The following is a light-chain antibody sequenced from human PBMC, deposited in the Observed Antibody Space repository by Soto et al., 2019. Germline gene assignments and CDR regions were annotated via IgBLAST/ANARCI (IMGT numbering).Light chain of an antibody. Sequence: QSVLTQPPSASGSPGQSVTITCSGTSSDVGEENYVSWYQQHPGKVPKLILYEVSKRPSGVPDRFSGSRSGNTASLTVSGLHAEDDADYYCSSFAGSPVVFGGGTKLNVL. CDR2: EVS. CDR3: SSFAGSPVV. J-gene: IGLJ2*01. V-gene: IGLV2-8*01. CDR1: SSDVGEENY.